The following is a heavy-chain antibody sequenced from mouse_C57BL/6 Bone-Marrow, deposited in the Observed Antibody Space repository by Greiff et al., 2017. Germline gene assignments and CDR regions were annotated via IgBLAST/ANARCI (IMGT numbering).Heavy chain of an antibody. CDR1: GYTFTSSW. Sequence: QVQLQQPGAELVMPGASLKLSCTASGYTFTSSWMHWVKQTPGQGLEWIGAIDPSGSYTNYPQKFKGQFTLTVDKSSSTPYMQLSSLTAEDSAVYYCARGSTTVWFAYWGQGTLVTVSA. V-gene: IGHV1-69*01. CDR2: IDPSGSYT. CDR3: ARGSTTVWFAY. D-gene: IGHD1-1*01. J-gene: IGHJ3*01.